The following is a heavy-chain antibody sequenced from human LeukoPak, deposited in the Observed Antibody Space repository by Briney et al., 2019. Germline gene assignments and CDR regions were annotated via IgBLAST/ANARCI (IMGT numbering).Heavy chain of an antibody. CDR2: IYYSGST. V-gene: IGHV4-59*08. J-gene: IGHJ4*02. D-gene: IGHD1-26*01. Sequence: PSETLSLTCTVSGGSISSYYWSWIRQPPGRGLEWIGYIYYSGSTNYNPSLKSRVSISVDTSKNQFSLKLSSVTAADTAVYYCASSYSGSYSLDYWGQGTLVTVSS. CDR1: GGSISSYY. CDR3: ASSYSGSYSLDY.